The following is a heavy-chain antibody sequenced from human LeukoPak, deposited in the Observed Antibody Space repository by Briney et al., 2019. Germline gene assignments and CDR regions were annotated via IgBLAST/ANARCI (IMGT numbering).Heavy chain of an antibody. CDR3: ARQAVNTGWYFDY. V-gene: IGHV1-46*01. CDR1: GYTFTSYY. Sequence: GASVNVSCKASGYTFTSYYLHWVRQAPGQGREWMGIFHPSDGRDTYTQKFQGRVTMTRDTSTSTVYMDLSSLRSDDTAVYYCARQAVNTGWYFDYWGQGTLVAVSS. J-gene: IGHJ4*02. CDR2: FHPSDGRD. D-gene: IGHD4-17*01.